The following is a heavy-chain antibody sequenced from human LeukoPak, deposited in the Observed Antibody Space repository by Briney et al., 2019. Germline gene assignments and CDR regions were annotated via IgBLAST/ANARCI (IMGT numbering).Heavy chain of an antibody. J-gene: IGHJ4*02. CDR2: INTYNGNT. D-gene: IGHD6-13*01. CDR1: GYTLTSYG. V-gene: IGHV1-18*01. CDR3: MGDQHLVGDY. Sequence: ASVRVSCKASGYTLTSYGISWVRQAPGQGLEWMGWINTYNGNTNYAQKLQGRVTMTTDTSTSTAYVELRSLRSDDTAVYYCMGDQHLVGDYWGQGTPVTVSS.